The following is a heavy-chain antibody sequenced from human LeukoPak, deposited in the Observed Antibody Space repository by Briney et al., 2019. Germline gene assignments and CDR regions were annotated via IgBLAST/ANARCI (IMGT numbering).Heavy chain of an antibody. CDR3: AKDPLKDIVATGYYFDC. CDR1: GFIFPDYW. V-gene: IGHV3-74*01. Sequence: GGSLRLSCAASGFIFPDYWMHWVRQAPGSELVWVARIRGDGRATTYADSVKGRFTISRDNAMSTVFLQMKSLRAEDTAIYYCAKDPLKDIVATGYYFDCWGQGTLVTVSS. CDR2: IRGDGRAT. D-gene: IGHD5-12*01. J-gene: IGHJ4*02.